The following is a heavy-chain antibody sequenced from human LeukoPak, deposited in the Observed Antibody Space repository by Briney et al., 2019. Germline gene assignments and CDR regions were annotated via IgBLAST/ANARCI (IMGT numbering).Heavy chain of an antibody. J-gene: IGHJ4*02. Sequence: GGSVRLSCAASGFTFSTYWMSWVRQAPGKGLEWVANIRQDGSDKYYVDSVKGRFTISRDNAKNSLYLQMNSLRAEDTAVYYCARDGGSAIPFDYWGQGTLVTVSP. CDR1: GFTFSTYW. V-gene: IGHV3-7*01. CDR3: ARDGGSAIPFDY. CDR2: IRQDGSDK.